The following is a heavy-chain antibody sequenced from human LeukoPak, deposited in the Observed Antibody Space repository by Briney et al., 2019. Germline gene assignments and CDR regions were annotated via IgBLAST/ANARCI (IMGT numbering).Heavy chain of an antibody. CDR1: GDSVSSNSAA. J-gene: IGHJ2*01. CDR2: TYYRSKWYY. CDR3: ARSSDSYPDWYFDL. D-gene: IGHD2-21*02. Sequence: SQTLSLTFAISGDSVSSNSAAWNWIRQSPSRGLEWLGRTYYRSKWYYDYALSVKSRIIINPDTSKNQFSLQLNSVTPEDTAVYYCARSSDSYPDWYFDLWGRGTLVTVSS. V-gene: IGHV6-1*01.